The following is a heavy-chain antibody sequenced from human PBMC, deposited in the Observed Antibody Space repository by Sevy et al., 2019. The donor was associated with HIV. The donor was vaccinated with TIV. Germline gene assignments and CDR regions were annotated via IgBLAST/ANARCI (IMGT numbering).Heavy chain of an antibody. CDR2: IIPIVGTA. D-gene: IGHD3-22*01. V-gene: IGHV1-69*06. CDR3: ARDRNYYDSPNYYYYYYMDV. Sequence: ASVKVSCKASGGTFSSYAISWVRQAPGQGLEWMGGIIPIVGTANYAQMFQGRVTITADKSTSTAYMELSSLRSEDTALYYCARDRNYYDSPNYYYYYYMDVWGKGTTVIVS. CDR1: GGTFSSYA. J-gene: IGHJ6*03.